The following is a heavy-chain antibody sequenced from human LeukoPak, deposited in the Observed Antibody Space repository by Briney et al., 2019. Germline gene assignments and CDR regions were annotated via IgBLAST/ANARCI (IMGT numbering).Heavy chain of an antibody. Sequence: SETLSLTCKVSGVSITTYYWSWIRQSPGKGLEWIGYISHTGTTDYNPSLKSRVTFSVDTSKNEFSLKLTSVTAADTAVYYCAREANYYGSGSYSEGTFDYWGQGSLVTVSS. CDR1: GVSITTYY. V-gene: IGHV4-59*13. J-gene: IGHJ4*02. CDR2: ISHTGTT. CDR3: AREANYYGSGSYSEGTFDY. D-gene: IGHD3-10*01.